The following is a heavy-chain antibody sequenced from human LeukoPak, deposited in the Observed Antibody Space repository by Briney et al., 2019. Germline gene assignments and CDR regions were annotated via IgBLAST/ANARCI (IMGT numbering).Heavy chain of an antibody. CDR2: IKKDGSEK. V-gene: IGHV3-7*03. D-gene: IGHD6-19*01. CDR1: EFTLSDYW. CDR3: AQGFSSGWYPY. J-gene: IGHJ4*02. Sequence: GESLRLSCVASEFTLSDYWMTWVRQAPGKGLEWVANIKKDGSEKNYVDSVKGRFIISRDNSKNTLYLQLTSLRAEDTAVYYCAQGFSSGWYPYWGQGSLVSVSS.